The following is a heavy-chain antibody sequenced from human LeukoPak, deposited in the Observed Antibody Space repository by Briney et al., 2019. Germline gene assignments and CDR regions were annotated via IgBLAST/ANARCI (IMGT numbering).Heavy chain of an antibody. CDR2: LSGSGRST. J-gene: IGHJ4*02. Sequence: GGSLRLSCTASGFTFTNYAMSWVRQGPGQGLEWVSSLSGSGRSTYYADSVEGRFSISRDTSWNTLYLQMNSLRAEDTAVYYCAKAKSGSYSPFDYWGQGALVTVSS. CDR3: AKAKSGSYSPFDY. D-gene: IGHD1-26*01. CDR1: GFTFTNYA. V-gene: IGHV3-23*01.